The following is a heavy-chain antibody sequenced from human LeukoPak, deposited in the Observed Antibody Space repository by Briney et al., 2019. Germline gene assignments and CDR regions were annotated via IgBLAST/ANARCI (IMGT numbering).Heavy chain of an antibody. CDR1: GFTFSSYA. J-gene: IGHJ5*02. V-gene: IGHV3-23*01. Sequence: GGSLRLSCAASGFTFSSYAMSWVRQAPGKGLEWVSAISGSGGSTYYADSVKGRFTISRDNSKNALYLQMNSLRAEDTAVYYCASSRFLEWFNWFDPWGQGTLVTVSS. CDR2: ISGSGGST. CDR3: ASSRFLEWFNWFDP. D-gene: IGHD3-3*01.